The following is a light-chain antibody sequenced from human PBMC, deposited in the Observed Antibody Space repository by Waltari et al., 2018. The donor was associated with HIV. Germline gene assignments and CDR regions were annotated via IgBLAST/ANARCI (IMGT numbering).Light chain of an antibody. CDR1: SSDVGGYNY. CDR2: EVS. CDR3: SSYAGSNNKV. J-gene: IGLJ3*02. V-gene: IGLV2-8*01. Sequence: SALTQPPSASGSPGQSVTISCTGTSSDVGGYNYVSWYQQHPGKAPKLMIYEVSKRPSGVPDRVSGSKSGNTASLTVSGLQAEDEADYYCSSYAGSNNKVFGGGTKLTVL.